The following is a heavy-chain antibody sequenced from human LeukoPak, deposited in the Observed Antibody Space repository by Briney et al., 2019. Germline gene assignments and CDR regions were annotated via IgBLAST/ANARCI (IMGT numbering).Heavy chain of an antibody. CDR2: IYYSGST. Sequence: PSETLSLTCTVSGGSISSSSYYWGWIRQPPGKGLEWIGSIYYSGSTYYNPSLKSRVTISVDTSKNQFSLKLSSVTAADTAVYYCASTIMITFGGVILWGQGTLGTVSS. CDR1: GGSISSSSYY. V-gene: IGHV4-39*01. J-gene: IGHJ4*02. D-gene: IGHD3-16*02. CDR3: ASTIMITFGGVIL.